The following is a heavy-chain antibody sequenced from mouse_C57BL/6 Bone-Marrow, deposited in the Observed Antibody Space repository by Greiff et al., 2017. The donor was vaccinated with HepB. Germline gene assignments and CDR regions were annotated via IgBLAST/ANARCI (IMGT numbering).Heavy chain of an antibody. D-gene: IGHD2-4*01. CDR2: ISDGGSYT. CDR1: GFTFSSYA. V-gene: IGHV5-4*01. J-gene: IGHJ4*01. CDR3: ARDDYHVDY. Sequence: EVQVVESGGGLVKPGGSLKLSCAASGFTFSSYAMSWVRQTPEKRLEWVATISDGGSYTYYPDNVKGRFTISRDNAKNNLYLQMSHLKSEDTAMYYCARDDYHVDYWGQGTSVTVSS.